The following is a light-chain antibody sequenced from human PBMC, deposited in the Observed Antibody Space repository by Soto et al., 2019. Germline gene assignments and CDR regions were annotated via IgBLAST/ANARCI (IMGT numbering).Light chain of an antibody. Sequence: DIQMTQSPSSLSASVGDRVTITCRASQGISNDLGWYQQKPGKAPNRLIYAASILQSGVPSRFSGSGCGTEFTLTISSLQSEDFETDYSLQHNSFPLTSGGGTKVDIK. J-gene: IGKJ4*01. CDR3: LQHNSFPLT. CDR1: QGISND. CDR2: AAS. V-gene: IGKV1-17*01.